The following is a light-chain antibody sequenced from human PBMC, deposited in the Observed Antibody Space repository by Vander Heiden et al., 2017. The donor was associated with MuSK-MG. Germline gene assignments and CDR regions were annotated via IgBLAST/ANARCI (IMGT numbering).Light chain of an antibody. CDR2: GTS. V-gene: IGKV1-39*01. CDR3: QQSYRTPLT. J-gene: IGKJ4*01. Sequence: IQLTQSPSSLSASVGDRVTISCRASQNMNSVLNWYQQKPGKPPTLLIYGTSTLYSGVPSRFSGSGSGTDFTLTISSLQAEDFATYYCQQSYRTPLTFGGGTRVEIK. CDR1: QNMNSV.